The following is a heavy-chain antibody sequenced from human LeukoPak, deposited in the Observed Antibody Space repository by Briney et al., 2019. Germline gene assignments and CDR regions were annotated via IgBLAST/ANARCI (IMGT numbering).Heavy chain of an antibody. V-gene: IGHV3-30*04. CDR3: ARPSRIYCSGGSCYLDY. CDR2: ISYDGSNK. Sequence: GGSLRLSCAASGFTFSSYSMHWVRQAPGKGLEWVAVISYDGSNKYYADSMKGRLTISRDNSKNTQYLQMNHLSAEDTAVYYCARPSRIYCSGGSCYLDYWGQGTLVTV. D-gene: IGHD2-15*01. J-gene: IGHJ4*02. CDR1: GFTFSSYS.